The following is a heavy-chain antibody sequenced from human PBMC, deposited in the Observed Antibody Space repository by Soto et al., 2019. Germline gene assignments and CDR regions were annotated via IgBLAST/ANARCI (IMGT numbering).Heavy chain of an antibody. CDR2: IIPIFNRP. V-gene: IGHV1-69*12. Sequence: QVQLVQSGAEVKKPGSSVKVSCKASGGTFSTYAISWVRQAPGQGLEWMGGIIPIFNRPNYAQKVQARLTIAADESSSTAYMELSSLRSEDTAVYYCARQLNSNYYYYGMDVWGQGTTVTVSS. CDR3: ARQLNSNYYYYGMDV. D-gene: IGHD5-18*01. J-gene: IGHJ6*02. CDR1: GGTFSTYA.